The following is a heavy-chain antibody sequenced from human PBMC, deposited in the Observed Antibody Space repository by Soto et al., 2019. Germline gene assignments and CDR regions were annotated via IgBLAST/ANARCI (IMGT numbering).Heavy chain of an antibody. CDR1: GYTFTSYG. CDR3: ARLVYGDYGGFHFDY. V-gene: IGHV1-18*01. CDR2: ISAYSGNT. J-gene: IGHJ4*02. D-gene: IGHD4-17*01. Sequence: GASVKVSCKASGYTFTSYGISWVRQAPGQGLEWMGWISAYSGNTNYAQKLQGRVTMTTDTSTSTAYMELRSLRSDDTAVYYCARLVYGDYGGFHFDYWGQGTLVTVSS.